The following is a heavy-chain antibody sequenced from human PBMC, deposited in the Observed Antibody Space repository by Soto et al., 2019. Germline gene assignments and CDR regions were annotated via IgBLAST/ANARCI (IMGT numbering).Heavy chain of an antibody. V-gene: IGHV3-53*01. D-gene: IGHD6-13*01. Sequence: EVQLVESGGGLIQPGGSLRLSCAASGFTVSSNYMSWVRQAPGKGLEWVSVIYSGGSTYYADSVKGRFTISRDNSKNTLYLQMNSLRAEDTAVYYCARDLAADAKRSGAFDIWGQGTMVTVSS. CDR1: GFTVSSNY. CDR2: IYSGGST. CDR3: ARDLAADAKRSGAFDI. J-gene: IGHJ3*02.